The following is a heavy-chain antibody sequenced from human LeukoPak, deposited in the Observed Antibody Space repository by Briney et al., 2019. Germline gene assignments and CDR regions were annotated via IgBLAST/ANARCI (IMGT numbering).Heavy chain of an antibody. V-gene: IGHV1-46*01. CDR3: ARDGPVVLWFGESDPYYGMDV. D-gene: IGHD3-10*01. Sequence: ASVKVSCKASGYTFTSYYMHWVRQAPGQGLEWMGIINPSGGSTSYAQKFQGRVTMTRDTSTSTVYMELSSLRSEDTAVCYCARDGPVVLWFGESDPYYGMDVWGQGTTVTVSS. CDR2: INPSGGST. J-gene: IGHJ6*02. CDR1: GYTFTSYY.